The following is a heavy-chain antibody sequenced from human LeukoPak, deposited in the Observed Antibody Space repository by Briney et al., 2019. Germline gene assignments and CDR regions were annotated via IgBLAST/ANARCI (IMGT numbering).Heavy chain of an antibody. D-gene: IGHD4-17*01. V-gene: IGHV3-23*01. CDR3: ARRGVTIY. CDR2: ISGSGATT. J-gene: IGHJ4*02. CDR1: GFTFSSYA. Sequence: GGSLRLSCAASGFTFSSYAMTWVRQAPGKGLEWVSLISGSGATTYYADSVKGRFTISRDNSKNTLFLQMNSLRAEDAAVYYCARRGVTIYWGQGTLVTVSS.